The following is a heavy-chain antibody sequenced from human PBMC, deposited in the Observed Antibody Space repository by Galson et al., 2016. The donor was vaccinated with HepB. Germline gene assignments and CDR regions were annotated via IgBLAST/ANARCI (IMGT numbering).Heavy chain of an antibody. CDR3: TRQVPITMVRGVLPKYDDYYYYMDV. V-gene: IGHV3-73*01. CDR2: IRNKAYSYAA. J-gene: IGHJ6*03. CDR1: GFTFSGST. D-gene: IGHD3-10*01. Sequence: SLRLSCAASGFTFSGSTMHWVRQASGKGLEWVGRIRNKAYSYAAAYAASVKGWFTISRDDSKNTAYPQMNSLKTEDTAVYYCTRQVPITMVRGVLPKYDDYYYYMDVWGKGTTVTVSS.